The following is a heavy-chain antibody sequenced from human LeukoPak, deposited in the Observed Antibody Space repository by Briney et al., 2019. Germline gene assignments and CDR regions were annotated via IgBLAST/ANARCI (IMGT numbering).Heavy chain of an antibody. CDR2: INAGNGNT. CDR3: ARDGDYDFWSGYPQGHSWFDP. Sequence: ASVKVSCNASGYTFTSYAMHWVRQAPGQRLEWMGWINAGNGNTKYSQKFQGRVTITRDTSASTAYMELSSLRSEDTVVYYCARDGDYDFWSGYPQGHSWFDPWGQGTLVTVSS. J-gene: IGHJ5*02. V-gene: IGHV1-3*01. D-gene: IGHD3-3*01. CDR1: GYTFTSYA.